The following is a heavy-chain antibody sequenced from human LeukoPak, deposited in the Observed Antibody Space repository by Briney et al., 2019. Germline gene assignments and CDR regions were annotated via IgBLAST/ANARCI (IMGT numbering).Heavy chain of an antibody. Sequence: SQTLSLTCTVSGGSISSGGYYWSWIRQHPGKGLEWIGYIYYSGSTYYNPSLKSRVTISVDTSKSQFSLKLSSVTAADTAVYYCARQVDTAMVNFDYWGQGTLVTVSS. J-gene: IGHJ4*02. CDR2: IYYSGST. V-gene: IGHV4-31*03. CDR1: GGSISSGGYY. D-gene: IGHD5-18*01. CDR3: ARQVDTAMVNFDY.